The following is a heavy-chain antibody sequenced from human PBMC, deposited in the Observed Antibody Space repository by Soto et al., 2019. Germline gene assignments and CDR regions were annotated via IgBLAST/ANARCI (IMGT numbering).Heavy chain of an antibody. D-gene: IGHD6-13*01. Sequence: SETLSLTCTVSGGSISSYHWSWIRQPPGKGLERIGYIYYSGSTNYNPSLKSRVTLSVDTTKHQCSLQLSSVTAADTAVYSCARGIAAAPKPNCDYWR. CDR1: GGSISSYH. CDR2: IYYSGST. V-gene: IGHV4-59*01. J-gene: IGHJ4*01. CDR3: ARGIAAAPKPNCDY.